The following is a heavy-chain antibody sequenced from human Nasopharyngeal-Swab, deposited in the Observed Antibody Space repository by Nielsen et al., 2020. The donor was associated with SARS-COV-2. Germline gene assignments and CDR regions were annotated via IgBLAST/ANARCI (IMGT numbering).Heavy chain of an antibody. CDR3: ARGYCSSGSCYAKHYGMDV. V-gene: IGHV3-21*01. Sequence: GGSLRLSCVDSGFRDSSMNWVRQAPGKGLEWVSSISSSSSDIYYADSVKGRFTISRDSAKNSLYLQMNNLRAEDTAVYYCARGYCSSGSCYAKHYGMDVWGQGTTVTVSS. CDR1: GFRDSS. D-gene: IGHD2-15*01. CDR2: ISSSSSDI. J-gene: IGHJ6*02.